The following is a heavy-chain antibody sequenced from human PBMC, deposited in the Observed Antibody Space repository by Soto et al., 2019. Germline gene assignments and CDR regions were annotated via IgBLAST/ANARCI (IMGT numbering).Heavy chain of an antibody. CDR1: GDTFNFYS. D-gene: IGHD3-10*01. Sequence: QVQLVQSGADVQRPGSSVRVPCKASGDTFNFYSINWVRQAPGLGLQWMGRINPILSMSNYAPRFQGRVTMTADKSTSTAYMELSSLRSEDTAMYYCATSYGSGYRAFDSWGQGALVTVSS. CDR2: INPILSMS. J-gene: IGHJ4*02. CDR3: ATSYGSGYRAFDS. V-gene: IGHV1-69*02.